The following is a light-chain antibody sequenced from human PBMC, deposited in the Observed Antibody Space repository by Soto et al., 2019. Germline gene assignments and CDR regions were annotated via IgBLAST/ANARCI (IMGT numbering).Light chain of an antibody. CDR3: QQSYGTPKT. CDR1: QSISNV. J-gene: IGKJ1*01. Sequence: DIPMTQSPSSLSASVGDRVTITCRASQSISNVLNWYQQKPGKAPKLVIYAVSNLESGVPSRFSGSGSETEFTLTISSLQPEDFATYSCQQSYGTPKTFGQGTKVEV. V-gene: IGKV1-39*01. CDR2: AVS.